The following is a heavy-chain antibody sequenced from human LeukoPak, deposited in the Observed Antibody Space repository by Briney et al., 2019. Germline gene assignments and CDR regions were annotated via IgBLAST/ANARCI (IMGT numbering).Heavy chain of an antibody. J-gene: IGHJ4*02. CDR3: AIVDSGSQAFDY. V-gene: IGHV3-21*01. Sequence: PGGSLRLSCAASGFTFSSYSMNWVRQAPGKGLEWVSSISSSSSYIYYADSVKGRFTISRDNAKNSLYLQMNSLRAEDTAVHYCAIVDSGSQAFDYWGQGTLVTVSS. CDR2: ISSSSSYI. CDR1: GFTFSSYS. D-gene: IGHD1-26*01.